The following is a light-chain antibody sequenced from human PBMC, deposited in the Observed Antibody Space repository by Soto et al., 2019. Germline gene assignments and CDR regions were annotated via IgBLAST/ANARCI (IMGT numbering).Light chain of an antibody. J-gene: IGLJ2*01. CDR2: DVS. CDR3: SSYTSSSTLV. Sequence: QSALTQPASVSGSPGQSITISCTGTSSDVGAYNNVSWYQQHPGKAPKLMIFDVSIRASGVSDRFSGSKSGNTASLTISGLQAEDEADYYCSSYTSSSTLVFGGGTKLTGL. CDR1: SSDVGAYNN. V-gene: IGLV2-14*03.